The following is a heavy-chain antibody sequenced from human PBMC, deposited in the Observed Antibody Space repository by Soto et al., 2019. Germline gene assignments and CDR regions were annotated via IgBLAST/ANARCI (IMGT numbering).Heavy chain of an antibody. V-gene: IGHV3-74*01. CDR3: ARDSAPGYFDP. CDR1: GFTFSSYR. CDR2: IGGDGSNT. J-gene: IGHJ2*01. D-gene: IGHD3-10*01. Sequence: GGSVRLSCASAGFTFSSYRMSWVRQTPGKGLVWVSRIGGDGSNTYYADSVKGRFTISRDNAKNTLYLQMNSLRAEDTAVYYCARDSAPGYFDPWGRGTLVTVS.